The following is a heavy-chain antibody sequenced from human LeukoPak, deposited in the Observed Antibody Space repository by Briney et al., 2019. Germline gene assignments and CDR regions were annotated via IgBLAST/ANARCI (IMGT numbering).Heavy chain of an antibody. CDR2: LYHRGST. CDR1: GYSIISGYY. V-gene: IGHV4-38-2*02. J-gene: IGHJ4*02. Sequence: SETPSLTCTVSGYSIISGYYWGWIRQPPGKGLEWIGSLYHRGSTSYNPSFESRITISIDTSKNQFSLKLSSVTAADTAVYYCARSDFDYYFDYWGQGILVTVSS. D-gene: IGHD3/OR15-3a*01. CDR3: ARSDFDYYFDY.